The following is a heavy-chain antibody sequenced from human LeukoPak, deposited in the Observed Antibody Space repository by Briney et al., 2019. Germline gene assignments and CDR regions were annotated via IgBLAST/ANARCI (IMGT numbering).Heavy chain of an antibody. CDR1: GFTFSTYV. CDR3: ARAAYGTYYYYYYMDV. CDR2: VTESGGRA. Sequence: GGSLRLSCVASGFTFSTYVMGWVRQVPGKGLEWVSVVTESGGRAYYADSVKGRFTISRDNAKNSLYLQMNSLRAEDTAVYYCARAAYGTYYYYYYMDVWGKGTTVTVSS. J-gene: IGHJ6*03. V-gene: IGHV3-23*01. D-gene: IGHD1-1*01.